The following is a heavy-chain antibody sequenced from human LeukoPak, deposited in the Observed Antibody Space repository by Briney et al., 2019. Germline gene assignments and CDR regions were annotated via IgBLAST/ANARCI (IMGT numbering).Heavy chain of an antibody. CDR3: VTGATVTTLYYFDY. CDR2: IYHSGST. CDR1: GSSISGVYY. Sequence: SETLSLTCTVSGSSISGVYYWGWIRKPPGMGLEWIGSIYHSGSTNHNPSFKSRVTISADTSKSQFSLKLSSVTAADTAIYYCVTGATVTTLYYFDYWGQGTLVTVSS. J-gene: IGHJ4*02. V-gene: IGHV4-38-2*02. D-gene: IGHD4-17*01.